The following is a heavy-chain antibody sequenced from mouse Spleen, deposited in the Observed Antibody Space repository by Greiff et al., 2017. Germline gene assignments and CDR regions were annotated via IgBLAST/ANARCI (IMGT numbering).Heavy chain of an antibody. V-gene: IGHV2-6-7*01. D-gene: IGHD1-1*01. CDR2: IWGDGST. Sequence: VMLVESGPGLVAPSQSLSITCTVSGFSLTGYGVNWVRQPPGKGLEWLGMIWGDGSTDYNSALKSRLSISKDNSKSQVFLKMNSLQTDDTARYYCARDRGFITTVVDDAMDYWGQGTSVTVSS. J-gene: IGHJ4*01. CDR3: ARDRGFITTVVDDAMDY. CDR1: GFSLTGYG.